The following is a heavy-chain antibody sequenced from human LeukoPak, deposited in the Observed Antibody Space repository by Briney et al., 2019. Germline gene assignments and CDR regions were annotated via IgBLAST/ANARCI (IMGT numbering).Heavy chain of an antibody. Sequence: GASVKVSCKASGYTFIVYYMHWVRQAPGQGLEWIGWISPNSGGTKYVQKFQGRVTMTRDTSITTVYMELSGLSFDDTAVYYCARGGGRYSVDYWGQGTLVIVSS. CDR3: ARGGGRYSVDY. J-gene: IGHJ4*02. CDR1: GYTFIVYY. CDR2: ISPNSGGT. D-gene: IGHD1-26*01. V-gene: IGHV1-2*02.